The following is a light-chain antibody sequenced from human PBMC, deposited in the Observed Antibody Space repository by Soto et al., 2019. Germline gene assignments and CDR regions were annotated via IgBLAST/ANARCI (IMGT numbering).Light chain of an antibody. V-gene: IGKV3-20*01. CDR1: QSVSSNY. Sequence: EIVLTQSPGTLSLSPGERATLSCRASQSVSSNYLAWYRQTPGQAPRLLISGASSRATGIPDRFSGSGSETDFTLTISRQEPEDFAVYYCQLYDSSSLFSFGPRTKVEVK. J-gene: IGKJ3*01. CDR2: GAS. CDR3: QLYDSSSLFS.